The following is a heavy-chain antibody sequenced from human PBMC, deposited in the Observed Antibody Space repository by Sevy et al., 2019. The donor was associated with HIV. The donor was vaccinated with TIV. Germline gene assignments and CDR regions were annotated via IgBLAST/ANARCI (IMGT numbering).Heavy chain of an antibody. CDR2: INTNTGNP. CDR1: GYTFTSYA. V-gene: IGHV7-4-1*02. J-gene: IGHJ6*02. D-gene: IGHD6-6*01. CDR3: ARRIAARLVYYYYGMDV. Sequence: ASVKVSCKASGYTFTSYAMNWVRQAPGQGLEWMGWINTNTGNPTYAQGFTGRFVFSLDTSVSTAYLQISSLKAEDTAVYYCARRIAARLVYYYYGMDVWGQGTTVTVSS.